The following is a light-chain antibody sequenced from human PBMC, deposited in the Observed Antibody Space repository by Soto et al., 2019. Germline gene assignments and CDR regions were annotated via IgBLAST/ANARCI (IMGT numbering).Light chain of an antibody. CDR3: QQNYNTLIT. V-gene: IGKV1-5*03. Sequence: DIQMTQSPSTLSGSVGDRSTITCMASQTISSWLAWYQQKPGKAPKLLIYKASTLKSGVTSRFSGSGSGTEFTLTISSLQPEDFTTYYCQQNYNTLITFGQGTRLEIK. J-gene: IGKJ5*01. CDR2: KAS. CDR1: QTISSW.